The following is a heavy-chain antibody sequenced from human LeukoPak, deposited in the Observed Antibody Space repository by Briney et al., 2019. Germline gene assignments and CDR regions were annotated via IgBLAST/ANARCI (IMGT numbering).Heavy chain of an antibody. D-gene: IGHD2-8*01. Sequence: PGVPLRLSCAASGFTFSRYWMSWLRQAPGKGLEWVANIKQDGSEKYYVDSVKGRFTISGDNAKNSLYLQMNSLRAEDTAVYYCAIAPKYCTNGVCRQPFDYWGQGTLVTVSS. J-gene: IGHJ4*02. CDR1: GFTFSRYW. CDR2: IKQDGSEK. CDR3: AIAPKYCTNGVCRQPFDY. V-gene: IGHV3-7*01.